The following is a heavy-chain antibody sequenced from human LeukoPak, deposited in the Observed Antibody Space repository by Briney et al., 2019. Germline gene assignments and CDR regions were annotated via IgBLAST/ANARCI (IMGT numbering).Heavy chain of an antibody. V-gene: IGHV3-33*06. Sequence: GGSLRLSCAASGFTFSDYGMHWVRQAPGKGLEWVAVIWHDGSNRYYADSVQGRFTISRDSSKNTLYLQMNSLRAEDTAVYYCAKDGDAGTSYYFYYMDVWGKGTTVTVSS. CDR3: AKDGDAGTSYYFYYMDV. D-gene: IGHD7-27*01. CDR1: GFTFSDYG. J-gene: IGHJ6*03. CDR2: IWHDGSNR.